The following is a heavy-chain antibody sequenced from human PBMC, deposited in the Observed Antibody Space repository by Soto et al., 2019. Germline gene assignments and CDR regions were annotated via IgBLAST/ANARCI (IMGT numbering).Heavy chain of an antibody. CDR3: ARTIFETYYYYYYGMDV. V-gene: IGHV3-30-3*01. CDR2: ISYDGSNK. Sequence: GGSLRLSCAASGFTFSSYAMHWVRQAPGKGLEWVAVISYDGSNKYYADSVKGRFTISRDNSKNTLYLQMNSLRAEDTAVYYCARTIFETYYYYYYGMDVWGQGTTVTSP. CDR1: GFTFSSYA. J-gene: IGHJ6*02. D-gene: IGHD3-3*01.